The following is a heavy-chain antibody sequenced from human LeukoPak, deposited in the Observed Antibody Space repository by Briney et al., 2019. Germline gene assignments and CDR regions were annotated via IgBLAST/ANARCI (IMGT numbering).Heavy chain of an antibody. CDR1: GFTFSDYY. CDR3: AKLLKSIVGASSGFDY. Sequence: PGGSLRLSCAASGFTFSDYYMSWIRQAPGKGLEWVSAISGSGGSTYYADSVKGRFTISRDNSKNTLYLQMNSLRAEDTAVYYCAKLLKSIVGASSGFDYWGQGTLVTVSS. J-gene: IGHJ4*02. V-gene: IGHV3-23*01. D-gene: IGHD1-26*01. CDR2: ISGSGGST.